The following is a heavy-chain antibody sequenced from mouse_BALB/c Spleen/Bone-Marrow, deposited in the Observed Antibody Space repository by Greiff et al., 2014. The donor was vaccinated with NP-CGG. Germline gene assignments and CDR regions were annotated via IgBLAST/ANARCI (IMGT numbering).Heavy chain of an antibody. J-gene: IGHJ4*01. Sequence: VQLQKSGAELVKPGASVKLSCTASGFNIKDTYMHWVKQRPEQGLEWIGRIDPANGNTKYDPKFQGKATITADTSSNTAYLQLSSLTSEDTAVYFCARAYYGNYPYAMDYWGQGTSVTVSS. CDR3: ARAYYGNYPYAMDY. D-gene: IGHD2-10*01. CDR1: GFNIKDTY. V-gene: IGHV14-3*02. CDR2: IDPANGNT.